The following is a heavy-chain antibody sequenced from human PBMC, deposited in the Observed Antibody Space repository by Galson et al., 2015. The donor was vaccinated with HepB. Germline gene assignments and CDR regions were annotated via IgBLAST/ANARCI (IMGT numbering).Heavy chain of an antibody. CDR2: ISSDYSSI. CDR1: GLTFSSYN. Sequence: SLRLSCAASGLTFSSYNMNWVRQAPGKGLEWVSYISSDYSSIYYADSVKGRFTISRDNAKNSLWLQMNSLRAEDTAIYYCARDRGGSGSYLSKYYDMDVWGQGTTVTVSS. J-gene: IGHJ6*02. CDR3: ARDRGGSGSYLSKYYDMDV. V-gene: IGHV3-48*03. D-gene: IGHD3-10*01.